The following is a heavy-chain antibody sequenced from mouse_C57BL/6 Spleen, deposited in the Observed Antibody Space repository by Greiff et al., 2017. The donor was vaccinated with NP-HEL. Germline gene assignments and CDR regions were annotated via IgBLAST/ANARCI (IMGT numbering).Heavy chain of an antibody. J-gene: IGHJ4*01. CDR1: GYTFTDYY. V-gene: IGHV1-76*01. CDR3: ARRMGYAMDY. Sequence: VQLQQSGAELVRPGASVKLSCKASGYTFTDYYINWVKQRPGQGLEWIARIYPGSGNTYYNEKFKGKATLTAEKSSSTAYMQLSSLTSEDSAVYFCARRMGYAMDYWGQGTSVTVSS. CDR2: IYPGSGNT. D-gene: IGHD2-10*02.